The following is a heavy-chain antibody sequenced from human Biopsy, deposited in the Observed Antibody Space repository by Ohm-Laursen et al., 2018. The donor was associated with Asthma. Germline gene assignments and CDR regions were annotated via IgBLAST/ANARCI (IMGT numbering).Heavy chain of an antibody. CDR3: VRTYYDFLTGRVNDAFAI. J-gene: IGHJ3*02. Sequence: GASVKVSCKASGYTFINYAIHWVRQAPGQRLEWMGWINAGNGNTKYSQKVQGRVTITRDTSASTAYMDLSSLRSEDTAVYYCVRTYYDFLTGRVNDAFAIWGQGTMVTVSS. V-gene: IGHV1-3*01. CDR2: INAGNGNT. CDR1: GYTFINYA. D-gene: IGHD3-9*01.